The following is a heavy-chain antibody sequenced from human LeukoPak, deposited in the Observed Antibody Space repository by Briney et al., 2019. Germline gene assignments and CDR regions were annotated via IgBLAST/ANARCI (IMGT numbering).Heavy chain of an antibody. CDR1: GLTFSSYD. D-gene: IGHD1-1*01. Sequence: GGSLRLSCVASGLTFSSYDMHWIRQAPGKGLEWDSSIGATGDTYYTGSVKGRFTISRENAKKSVYLQVSSLSAGDTAVYFCVLGAYWNDDKNAFHIWGPGTMVTVSS. V-gene: IGHV3-13*01. J-gene: IGHJ3*02. CDR2: IGATGDT. CDR3: VLGAYWNDDKNAFHI.